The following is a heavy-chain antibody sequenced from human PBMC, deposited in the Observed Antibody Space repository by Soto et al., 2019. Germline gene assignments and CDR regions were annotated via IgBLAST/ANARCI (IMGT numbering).Heavy chain of an antibody. CDR1: GFTFSSYA. J-gene: IGHJ4*02. Sequence: GGSLRLSCAASGFTFSSYAMSWVRQAPGKGLEWVSAISGSGGSTYYADSVKGRFTISRDNSKNTLYLQMNGLRAEDTAVYYCAKVILFYSSGWYEQFIVYWGPGTLVTVFS. CDR2: ISGSGGST. D-gene: IGHD6-19*01. CDR3: AKVILFYSSGWYEQFIVY. V-gene: IGHV3-23*01.